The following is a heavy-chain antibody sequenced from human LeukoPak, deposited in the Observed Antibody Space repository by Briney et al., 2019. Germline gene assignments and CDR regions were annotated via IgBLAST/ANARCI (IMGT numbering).Heavy chain of an antibody. Sequence: PGRSLRLSCAASGFTFDDYAMHWVRHAPGKGLEWVSGISWNSGHKGYADSVKGRFTMSRDNAKNSLYLQMNSLRAEDTALYYCAKDRRHTVSGGYFDLWGRGTLVSVSS. CDR2: ISWNSGHK. J-gene: IGHJ2*01. V-gene: IGHV3-9*01. CDR3: AKDRRHTVSGGYFDL. CDR1: GFTFDDYA. D-gene: IGHD3-10*01.